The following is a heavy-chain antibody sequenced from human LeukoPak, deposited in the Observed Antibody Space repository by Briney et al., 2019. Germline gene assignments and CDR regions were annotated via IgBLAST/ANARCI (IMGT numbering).Heavy chain of an antibody. V-gene: IGHV1-46*01. CDR2: INPSSGST. CDR1: GYTFTSYY. D-gene: IGHD5-24*01. J-gene: IGHJ4*02. CDR3: VRSKMAGDY. Sequence: ASVKVSCKASGYTFTSYYMHWVRQAPGQGLEWMGIINPSSGSTTYAQKFQGRVTMTRDMSTSTVYMELSSLRSEDTAVYYCVRSKMAGDYWGQGTLVTVSS.